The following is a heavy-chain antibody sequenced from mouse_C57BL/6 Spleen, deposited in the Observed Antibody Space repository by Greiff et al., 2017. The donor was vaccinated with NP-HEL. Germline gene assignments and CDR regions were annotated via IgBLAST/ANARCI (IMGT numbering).Heavy chain of an antibody. CDR1: GFTFSSYG. D-gene: IGHD2-4*01. Sequence: DVHLVESGGDLVKPGGSLKLSCAASGFTFSSYGMSWVRQTPDKRLEWVATISSGGSYTYYPDSVKGRFTISRDNAKNTLYLQMSSLKSEDTAMYYCARRYDYSFDYWGQGTTLTVSS. V-gene: IGHV5-6*01. J-gene: IGHJ2*01. CDR2: ISSGGSYT. CDR3: ARRYDYSFDY.